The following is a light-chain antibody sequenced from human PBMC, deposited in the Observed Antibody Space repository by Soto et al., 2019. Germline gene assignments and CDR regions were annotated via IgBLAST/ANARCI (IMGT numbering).Light chain of an antibody. CDR3: QQTSSFTLT. CDR1: QGLVNW. CDR2: AAS. Sequence: DIQVTQSPSSVSASVGDRVTITCRTSQGLVNWLAWYQQKPGKAPKLLIYAASNSQSGVPSRFSGSGSGTDFTLTISSLQPEDFATYYCQQTSSFTLTFGGGTKVEIK. V-gene: IGKV1-12*01. J-gene: IGKJ4*01.